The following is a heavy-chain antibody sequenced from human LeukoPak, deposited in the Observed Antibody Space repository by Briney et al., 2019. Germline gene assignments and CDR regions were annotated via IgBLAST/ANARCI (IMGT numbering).Heavy chain of an antibody. V-gene: IGHV3-23*01. Sequence: PGGSLRLSCAASGFTFGTYWMNWVRQAPGKGLEWVSGISGNGDSTYYAASVKGRFTVSRDNSNNMLHLQLNSLRAEDTAVFYCAVYTYYYDSSGHYPDYWGQGTLVTVSS. CDR3: AVYTYYYDSSGHYPDY. CDR2: ISGNGDST. CDR1: GFTFGTYW. D-gene: IGHD3-22*01. J-gene: IGHJ4*02.